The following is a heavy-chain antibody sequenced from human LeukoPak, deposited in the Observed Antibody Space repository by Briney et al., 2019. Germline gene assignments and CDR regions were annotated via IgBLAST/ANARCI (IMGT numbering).Heavy chain of an antibody. V-gene: IGHV1-69*04. Sequence: ASVKVSCKASGGTFSSYAISWVRQAPGQGLEWMGRIIPIFGIANYAQKFQGRVTITADKSTSTAYMELSSLRSEDTAVYYCARDLGDGYNLNWFDPWGQGTLVTVS. CDR1: GGTFSSYA. CDR3: ARDLGDGYNLNWFDP. CDR2: IIPIFGIA. D-gene: IGHD5-24*01. J-gene: IGHJ5*02.